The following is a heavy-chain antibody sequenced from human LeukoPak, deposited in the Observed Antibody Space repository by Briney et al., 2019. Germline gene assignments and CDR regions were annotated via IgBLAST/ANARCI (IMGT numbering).Heavy chain of an antibody. Sequence: GGSLRLSCAASGFTFSSYAMSWVRQAPGKGLEWVSEISASGDYTPHADSVKGRFTISRDNSKNTLYLQMNRLRVEDTALYYCAREMWPTWPPLDSWGQGTLVTVSS. CDR1: GFTFSSYA. CDR2: ISASGDYT. CDR3: AREMWPTWPPLDS. J-gene: IGHJ4*02. D-gene: IGHD2-21*01. V-gene: IGHV3-23*01.